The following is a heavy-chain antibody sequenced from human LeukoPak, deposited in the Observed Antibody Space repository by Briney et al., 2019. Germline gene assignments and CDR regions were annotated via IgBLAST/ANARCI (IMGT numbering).Heavy chain of an antibody. J-gene: IGHJ4*02. Sequence: GGSLRLSCAASGFTFSSYAMSWVRQAPGKGLEWVSVIYSGGSTYYADSVKGRFTISRDNSKNTLYLQMNSLRAEDTAVYYCARGMVVVTAIPYYFDYWGQGTLVTVSS. CDR1: GFTFSSYA. V-gene: IGHV3-66*01. CDR3: ARGMVVVTAIPYYFDY. D-gene: IGHD2-21*02. CDR2: IYSGGST.